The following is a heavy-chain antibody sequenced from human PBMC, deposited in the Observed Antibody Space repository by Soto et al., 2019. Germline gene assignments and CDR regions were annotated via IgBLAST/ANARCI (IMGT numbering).Heavy chain of an antibody. Sequence: SETLSLTCTVSGDSMATGGHYYNWIRQVPGKGLEWIGYVYYSGATHHTPSLRARATISRDTSKNQFSLRLISVTAADTAHYYCARDKDLQPTVWGFWGQGIQVTVSS. J-gene: IGHJ4*01. CDR1: GDSMATGGHY. CDR2: VYYSGAT. D-gene: IGHD3-16*01. V-gene: IGHV4-31*03. CDR3: ARDKDLQPTVWGF.